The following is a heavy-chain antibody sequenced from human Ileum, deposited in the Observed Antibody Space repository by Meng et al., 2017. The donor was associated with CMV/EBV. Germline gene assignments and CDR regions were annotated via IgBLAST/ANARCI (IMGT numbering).Heavy chain of an antibody. CDR2: LYYNGDT. CDR1: GGPISSNYY. J-gene: IGHJ4*02. Sequence: QLQGSGPGLVKPSETLSLTCTVSGGPISSNYYWGWIRQSPGKGLEWIGSLYYNGDTYYNPSLKSRVTLSVDTSKNQFSLKLNSVIAADTAAYYCAQRIYIDSYYFDSWGQGTLVTVSS. D-gene: IGHD2/OR15-2a*01. CDR3: AQRIYIDSYYFDS. V-gene: IGHV4-39*07.